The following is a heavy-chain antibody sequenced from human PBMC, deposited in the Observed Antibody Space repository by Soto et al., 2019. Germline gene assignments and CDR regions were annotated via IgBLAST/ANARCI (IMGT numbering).Heavy chain of an antibody. J-gene: IGHJ4*02. CDR2: ISWNSGNI. CDR3: VRSKVGYSYGTPFDY. CDR1: GFTVDDYA. D-gene: IGHD5-18*01. V-gene: IGHV3-9*01. Sequence: EVQLEESGGALVQPGRSLRLSCAASGFTVDDYAMYWVRQVLGKGLEWVSSISWNSGNIGYADSVKGRFTTSRDNAENSLYLQMNSLRPDDTALYYCVRSKVGYSYGTPFDYWGQGTLVTVSS.